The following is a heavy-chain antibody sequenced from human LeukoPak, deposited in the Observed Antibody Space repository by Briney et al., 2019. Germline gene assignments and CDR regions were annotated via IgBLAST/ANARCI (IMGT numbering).Heavy chain of an antibody. CDR1: GGSISSSTYY. CDR2: IYYSGST. CDR3: AISSGLNWFDP. D-gene: IGHD3/OR15-3a*01. V-gene: IGHV4-39*01. Sequence: SETLSLTCTVSGGSISSSTYYWGWLRQPPGKGLEWIGSIYYSGSTYYNPSLKSRVTISVDTSKNQFSLKLSSVTAADTAVYYCAISSGLNWFDPWGQGTLVTASS. J-gene: IGHJ5*02.